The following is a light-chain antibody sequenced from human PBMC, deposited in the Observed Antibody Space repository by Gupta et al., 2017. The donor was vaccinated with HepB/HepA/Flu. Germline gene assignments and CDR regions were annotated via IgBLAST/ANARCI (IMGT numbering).Light chain of an antibody. Sequence: QSVLTHPPSVSPAPLQTVPLPCSGRSSTIGNNYISWYQQLPGTAPRLLIYDNNVRPSGIPDRFSGSKSGTSGTLGITGLQTGDEADYYCGTWDSSLSGVVFGGGTKLTVL. V-gene: IGLV1-51*01. CDR1: SSTIGNNY. CDR2: DNN. J-gene: IGLJ2*01. CDR3: GTWDSSLSGVV.